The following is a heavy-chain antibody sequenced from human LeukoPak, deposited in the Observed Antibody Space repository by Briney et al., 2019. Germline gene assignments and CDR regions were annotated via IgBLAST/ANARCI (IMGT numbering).Heavy chain of an antibody. CDR3: AKGPLRGTAAAIDY. CDR1: GFTFNNYG. D-gene: IGHD2-2*01. V-gene: IGHV3-30*18. CDR2: ISYDGRNK. Sequence: GSLRLSCAASGFTFNNYGMHWVRQAPGKGLEWVAVISYDGRNKHYPDSVKGRFTISRDISTDTLWLQMDSLRTEDTAVYYCAKGPLRGTAAAIDYWGQGTLVTVSS. J-gene: IGHJ4*02.